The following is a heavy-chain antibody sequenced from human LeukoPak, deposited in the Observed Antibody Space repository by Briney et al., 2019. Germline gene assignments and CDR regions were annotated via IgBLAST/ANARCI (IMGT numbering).Heavy chain of an antibody. CDR2: IKQDGSAT. D-gene: IGHD2-2*01. J-gene: IGHJ6*02. CDR3: TTSRERYQLLRYYYYYGMDV. V-gene: IGHV3-7*05. CDR1: GFTFHDYW. Sequence: PGGSLRLSCVSSGFTFHDYWMSWVRQAPGKGLEWLANIKQDGSATYYVDSVKGRFTISRDNAKTSLYLQMNSLRAEDTAVYYCTTSRERYQLLRYYYYYGMDVWGQGTTVTVSS.